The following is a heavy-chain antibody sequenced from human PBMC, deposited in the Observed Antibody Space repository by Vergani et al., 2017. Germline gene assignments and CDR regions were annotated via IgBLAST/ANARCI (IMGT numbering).Heavy chain of an antibody. V-gene: IGHV4-39*01. D-gene: IGHD6-19*01. CDR3: ARQRPGSGWSPGDFDD. J-gene: IGHJ4*02. Sequence: QLQLQQSGPGLVKPSETLFLTCTVSADSISSGSYYWGWIRQPPGKSLGWIGSIYYSGLTYYNPSLKSRVAISVHTSKNQFSLKVTSVTAADTAVYFCARQRPGSGWSPGDFDDWGQGILVTVSS. CDR2: IYYSGLT. CDR1: ADSISSGSYY.